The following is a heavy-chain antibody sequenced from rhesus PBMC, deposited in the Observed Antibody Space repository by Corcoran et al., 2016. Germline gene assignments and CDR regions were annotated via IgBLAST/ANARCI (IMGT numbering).Heavy chain of an antibody. Sequence: QVQLQESGPGLVKPSETLSLTCAVSGGSFSSYWWSWIRQPPGKGLEWIGEINGNRGRTNYSPALRSRVTFSADAAKNQFARKLRSVTAADTAVYYCARNAEYSGNWNVGNSLEVWGRGVLVTVSS. J-gene: IGHJ5-2*02. V-gene: IGHV4-80*01. CDR1: GGSFSSYW. D-gene: IGHD6-25*01. CDR2: INGNRGRT. CDR3: ARNAEYSGNWNVGNSLEV.